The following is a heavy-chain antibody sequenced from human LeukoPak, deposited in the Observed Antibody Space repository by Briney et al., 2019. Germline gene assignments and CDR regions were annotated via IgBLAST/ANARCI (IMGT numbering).Heavy chain of an antibody. CDR2: ITSSGRYI. V-gene: IGHV3-21*01. J-gene: IGHJ5*02. D-gene: IGHD2/OR15-2a*01. Sequence: GGSLRLSCAASGFTFSSYSMNWVPQAPGKGLECVSSITSSGRYIYYADSVKCRFTISRDNTKNSRYLQMKSLRAEDTGVYTCARGKTSQNIVTRKTYNWFDPWGQGTLVTVSS. CDR1: GFTFSSYS. CDR3: ARGKTSQNIVTRKTYNWFDP.